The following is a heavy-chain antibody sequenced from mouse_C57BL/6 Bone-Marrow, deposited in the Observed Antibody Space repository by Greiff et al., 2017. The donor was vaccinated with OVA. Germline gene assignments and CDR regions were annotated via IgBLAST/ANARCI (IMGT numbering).Heavy chain of an antibody. CDR3: TRGYSNYYAMDY. CDR1: GYTFTDYE. Sequence: VQLQQSGAELVRPGASVTLSCKASGYTFTDYEMHWVKQTPVHGLEWIGAIDPETGGTAYNQKFKGKAILTADKSSSTAYMALRSRTSEYSAVYYCTRGYSNYYAMDYWGQGTSVTVSS. CDR2: IDPETGGT. D-gene: IGHD2-5*01. V-gene: IGHV1-15*01. J-gene: IGHJ4*01.